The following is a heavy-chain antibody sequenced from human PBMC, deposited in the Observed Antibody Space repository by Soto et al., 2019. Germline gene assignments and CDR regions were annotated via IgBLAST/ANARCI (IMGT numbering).Heavy chain of an antibody. CDR2: IWYDGSNK. V-gene: IGHV3-33*01. Sequence: QVQLVESGGGVVQPGRSLRLSCAASGFTFSSYGMHWVRQAPGKGLEWVAVIWYDGSNKYYADSVKGRFTISRDNSKNTLYLQMNSLRAEDTAGYYWAREWEIAAAGNRNWFDPWGQGTLVTVSS. J-gene: IGHJ5*02. D-gene: IGHD6-13*01. CDR3: AREWEIAAAGNRNWFDP. CDR1: GFTFSSYG.